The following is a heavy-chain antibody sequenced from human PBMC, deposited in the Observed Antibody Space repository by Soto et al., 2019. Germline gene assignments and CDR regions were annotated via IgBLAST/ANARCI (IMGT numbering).Heavy chain of an antibody. J-gene: IGHJ4*02. V-gene: IGHV1-18*01. Sequence: QVQLVQSGAEVKKPGASVKVSCKASGYTFTSYGISWVRQAPGQGLEWMGWISAYNGNTTYAQKLQGRVTMTTDTSTSTAYMELRSLRSDDTAVYYCARDLRGYGDYEGPGYYFDYWGQGTLVTVSS. CDR2: ISAYNGNT. CDR1: GYTFTSYG. CDR3: ARDLRGYGDYEGPGYYFDY. D-gene: IGHD4-17*01.